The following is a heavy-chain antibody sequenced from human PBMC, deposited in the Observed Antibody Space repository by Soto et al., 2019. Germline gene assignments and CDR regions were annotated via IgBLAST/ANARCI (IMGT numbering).Heavy chain of an antibody. CDR3: ARGRGGLDV. V-gene: IGHV4-34*01. J-gene: IGHJ6*02. Sequence: SETLSLTCTVYGGSFSGYYWNWIRQPPGKGLEWIGEINQSGSTNYNPSLKSRVTISLDASKNQFCLNLTSVTAADTAVYFCARGRGGLDVWGQGTTVTVSS. CDR1: GGSFSGYY. CDR2: INQSGST. D-gene: IGHD3-10*01.